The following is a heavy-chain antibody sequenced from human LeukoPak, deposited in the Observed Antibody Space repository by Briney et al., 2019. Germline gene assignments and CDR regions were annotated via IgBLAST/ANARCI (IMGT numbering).Heavy chain of an antibody. J-gene: IGHJ4*02. CDR2: IYYSGST. V-gene: IGHV4-59*08. CDR3: ARAYYYDRSGYHY. Sequence: PSETLSLTCTVSGGSISSYYWSWIRQPPGKGLEWIGYIYYSGSTNYNPSLKCRVTISVDTSKNQFSLKLSSVTAADTAVYYCARAYYYDRSGYHYWGQGTLVTVSS. CDR1: GGSISSYY. D-gene: IGHD3-22*01.